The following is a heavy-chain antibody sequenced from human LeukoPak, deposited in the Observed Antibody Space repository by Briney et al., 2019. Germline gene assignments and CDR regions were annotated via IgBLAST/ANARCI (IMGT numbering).Heavy chain of an antibody. J-gene: IGHJ4*02. CDR2: IGYSGRT. CDR3: ARDGGKDGLG. D-gene: IGHD4-17*01. Sequence: SETLSLTCTVSGGSIGSYYWSWIRQPPGKGLEWIGYIGYSGRTNYNPSLKSRVTISVDTSKNQFSLKLSSVTAADTAVYYCARDGGKDGLGWGQGTLVTVSS. CDR1: GGSIGSYY. V-gene: IGHV4-59*01.